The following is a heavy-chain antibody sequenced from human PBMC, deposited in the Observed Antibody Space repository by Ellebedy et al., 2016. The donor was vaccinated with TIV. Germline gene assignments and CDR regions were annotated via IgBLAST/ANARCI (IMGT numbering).Heavy chain of an antibody. V-gene: IGHV1-3*01. D-gene: IGHD6-19*01. CDR3: ARGESQWLSGD. J-gene: IGHJ4*02. Sequence: AASVKVSCKASGYTFTSYAMHWVRQAPGQRLEWLGWINAGNGNTKYSQNFQGRVTITRDTSASTAYMELSSLRSEDTAVYYCARGESQWLSGDWGQGTLVTVSS. CDR2: INAGNGNT. CDR1: GYTFTSYA.